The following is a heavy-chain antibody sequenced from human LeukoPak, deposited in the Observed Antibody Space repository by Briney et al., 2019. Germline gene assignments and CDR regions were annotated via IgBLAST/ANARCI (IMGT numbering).Heavy chain of an antibody. CDR1: GFTFSSYG. V-gene: IGHV3-30*02. CDR2: IRYDGSNK. D-gene: IGHD6-13*01. Sequence: GGSLRLSCAASGFTFSSYGMHWVRQAPGKGLEWVAFIRYDGSNKYYADSVKGRFTISRDNSKNTLYLQMNSLRAEDTAVYYCAKDKVRGWAAAGIDYWGQGTLVTVSS. CDR3: AKDKVRGWAAAGIDY. J-gene: IGHJ4*02.